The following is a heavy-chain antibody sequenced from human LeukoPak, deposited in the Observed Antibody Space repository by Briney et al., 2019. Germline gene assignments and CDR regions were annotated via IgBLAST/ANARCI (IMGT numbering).Heavy chain of an antibody. J-gene: IGHJ3*02. CDR3: ARHYYDSSGYYYGMGAFDI. V-gene: IGHV4-59*01. CDR1: GGSIGSYY. D-gene: IGHD3-22*01. Sequence: PSETLSLTCTVSGGSIGSYYWSWIRQPPGKGLEWIGYIYYSGSTNYNPSLKSRVTISVDTSKNQFSLKLSSVTAADTAVYYCARHYYDSSGYYYGMGAFDIWGQGTMVTVSS. CDR2: IYYSGST.